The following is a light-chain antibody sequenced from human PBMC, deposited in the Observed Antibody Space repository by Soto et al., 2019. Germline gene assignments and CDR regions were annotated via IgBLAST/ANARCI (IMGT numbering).Light chain of an antibody. CDR3: SSYAGSNSYV. CDR2: EVS. J-gene: IGLJ1*01. V-gene: IGLV2-8*01. CDR1: SSDVGDYNY. Sequence: QSVLTQPPSASGSPGQSVTISCTGTSSDVGDYNYVSWYQQYPGIAPKLMIYEVSKRPSGAPDRFSGFKSGNTASLTVSGLQAEDEADYYCSSYAGSNSYVFGTGTKVTVL.